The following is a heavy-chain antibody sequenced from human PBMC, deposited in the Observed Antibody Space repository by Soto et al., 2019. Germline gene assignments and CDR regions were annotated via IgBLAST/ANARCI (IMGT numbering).Heavy chain of an antibody. J-gene: IGHJ5*02. CDR3: ARQDIVVVPAANNRFDP. CDR1: GGSISSSSYY. D-gene: IGHD2-2*01. Sequence: SETLSLTCTVSGGSISSSSYYWGWIRQPPGKGLEWIGSIYYSGSTYYNPSLKSRVTISVDTSKNQFSLKLSSVTAADTAVYYCARQDIVVVPAANNRFDPWGQGTLVTVSS. CDR2: IYYSGST. V-gene: IGHV4-39*01.